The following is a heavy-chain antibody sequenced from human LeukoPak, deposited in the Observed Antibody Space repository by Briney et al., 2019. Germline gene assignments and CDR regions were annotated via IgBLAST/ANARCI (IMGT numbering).Heavy chain of an antibody. V-gene: IGHV3-48*01. CDR2: ISSSSSTI. J-gene: IGHJ5*02. D-gene: IGHD2-15*01. CDR3: ARDTSRIVVEVAATQAWFDP. Sequence: PGGSLRLSCSRSGFTFSSYSMNWVRQPPAKGLAWVSYISSSSSTIYYADSVKGRFTISRDNAKNSLYLQINSVRVEDTAVYYCARDTSRIVVEVAATQAWFDPWGQGTLVTVSS. CDR1: GFTFSSYS.